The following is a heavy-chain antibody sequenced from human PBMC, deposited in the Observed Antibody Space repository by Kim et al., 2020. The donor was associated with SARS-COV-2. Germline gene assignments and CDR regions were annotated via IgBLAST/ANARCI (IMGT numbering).Heavy chain of an antibody. D-gene: IGHD2-21*01. Sequence: YNMSLKNRITISVDTSKKQFSLKVTSVTAADTAMYYCARQVISAWFNFDLWGQGTMVTVSS. J-gene: IGHJ3*01. CDR3: ARQVISAWFNFDL. V-gene: IGHV4-39*01.